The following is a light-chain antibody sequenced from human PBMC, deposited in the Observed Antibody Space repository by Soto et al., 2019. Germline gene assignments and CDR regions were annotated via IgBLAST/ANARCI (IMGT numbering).Light chain of an antibody. CDR3: QQYNNWPLWT. CDR2: GAS. Sequence: EVVMTQSPASLSASPGERVTLSCRASQNIRSSLAWYQQRPGQAPRLLIYGASTRDTGVPTRFSGSGSGTEFTLTITSLQSEDFAVYYCQQYNNWPLWTFGQGTKVDIK. CDR1: QNIRSS. V-gene: IGKV3D-15*01. J-gene: IGKJ1*01.